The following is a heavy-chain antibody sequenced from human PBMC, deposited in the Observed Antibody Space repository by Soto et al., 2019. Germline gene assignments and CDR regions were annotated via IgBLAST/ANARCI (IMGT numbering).Heavy chain of an antibody. CDR2: IYYGGSP. CDR3: ARQRGTTLRTDF. Sequence: SETLSLTCTFSGASITSDESYCGWVRQPPGKGLEWIGNIYYGGSPSYNPSVRGRVAISVDAANHQFSLSLDSVTAADTAVYFCARQRGTTLRTDFWGQGILVPVXS. D-gene: IGHD4-17*01. V-gene: IGHV4-39*01. J-gene: IGHJ4*02. CDR1: GASITSDESY.